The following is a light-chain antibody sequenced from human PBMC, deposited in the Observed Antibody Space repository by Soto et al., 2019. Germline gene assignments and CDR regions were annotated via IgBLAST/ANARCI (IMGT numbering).Light chain of an antibody. CDR2: DAS. CDR1: QSISSQ. V-gene: IGKV3-11*01. Sequence: EIVLTQSPATLSLSPGERATLSCRASQSISSQLAWYQQKPGQAPRLLIHDASNRATGIPARFSGSGSSTDFTLTISSLEPDDFAVYFCQQRSNWPLTFGGGTKVEIK. CDR3: QQRSNWPLT. J-gene: IGKJ4*01.